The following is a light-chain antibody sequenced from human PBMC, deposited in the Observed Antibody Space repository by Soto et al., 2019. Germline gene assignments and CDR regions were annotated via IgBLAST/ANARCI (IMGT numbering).Light chain of an antibody. Sequence: QSALTQPPSASGSPGQSVAISCTGTSSDVGGYNYVSWYQQHPGKAPKLMIYEVTKRPSGVPDRFSGSKSGSTASLTVSGLQAEDEADYYCASYAGNNVVFGGGTKVTVL. CDR2: EVT. CDR1: SSDVGGYNY. J-gene: IGLJ2*01. CDR3: ASYAGNNVV. V-gene: IGLV2-8*01.